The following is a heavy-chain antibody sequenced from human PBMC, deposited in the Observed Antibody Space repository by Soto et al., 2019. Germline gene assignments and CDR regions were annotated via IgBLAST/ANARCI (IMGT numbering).Heavy chain of an antibody. Sequence: GESRKISCRTSGYKFTSYWIAWLRQMPGKGLEWMGIIFLSDSDTRYSPSFQCQVTISADRSTNTVFLQWASLKASDTAVYFCARKNKSGYFNSFDPGGQCTLVTVSS. CDR2: IFLSDSDT. CDR1: GYKFTSYW. CDR3: ARKNKSGYFNSFDP. J-gene: IGHJ5*02. V-gene: IGHV5-51*01. D-gene: IGHD3-22*01.